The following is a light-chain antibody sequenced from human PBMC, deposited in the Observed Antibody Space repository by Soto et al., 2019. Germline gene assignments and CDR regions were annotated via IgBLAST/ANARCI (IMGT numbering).Light chain of an antibody. Sequence: EIVLTQAPGTLSLSPGERATLSCRASQRGSSSYLAWYQQKPCQAPRLLIYGASCRATGMPDRFSGSGSETGFTLTISRLEPEDFAVYYCQQYGSAPRTFGGGTKGEIK. J-gene: IGKJ4*01. CDR3: QQYGSAPRT. CDR1: QRGSSSY. CDR2: GAS. V-gene: IGKV3-20*01.